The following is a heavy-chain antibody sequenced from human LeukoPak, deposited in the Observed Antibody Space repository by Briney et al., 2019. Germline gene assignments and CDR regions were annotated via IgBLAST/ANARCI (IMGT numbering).Heavy chain of an antibody. CDR3: ARANYYDISGYDY. V-gene: IGHV3-48*03. CDR2: ISSSGNTI. CDR1: GFTFSTYE. J-gene: IGHJ4*02. D-gene: IGHD3-22*01. Sequence: PGGSLRLSCAASGFTFSTYEMSWVRQAPGKGLEWVSYISSSGNTIYYADSVKGRFTISRDNAKNSLYLQMNSLRAEDTAVYYCARANYYDISGYDYWGQGTLVTVSS.